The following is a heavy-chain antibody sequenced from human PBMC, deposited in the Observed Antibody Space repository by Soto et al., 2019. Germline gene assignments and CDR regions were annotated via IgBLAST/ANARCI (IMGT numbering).Heavy chain of an antibody. D-gene: IGHD2-15*01. V-gene: IGHV3-48*01. Sequence: VQLVESGGGLVQPGGSLRLSCTASGVIFSTYSMNWVRQAPGKGLEWVSYISSYSGTIYYADSVKGRFTISRDNAKNSLYLQMNSLRADDTAVYYCARGECSGGGCLSDDWGQGTLVTVSS. CDR1: GVIFSTYS. J-gene: IGHJ4*02. CDR3: ARGECSGGGCLSDD. CDR2: ISSYSGTI.